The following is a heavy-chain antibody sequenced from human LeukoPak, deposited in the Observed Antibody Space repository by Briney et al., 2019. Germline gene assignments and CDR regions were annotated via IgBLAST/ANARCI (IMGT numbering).Heavy chain of an antibody. CDR2: IYTSGST. CDR3: ARDIITGGGGYFDY. V-gene: IGHV4-4*07. Sequence: PSETLSLTCTVSGGSISSYYWSWIRQPAGKGLEWIGRIYTSGSTNYNPSLKSRVTMSVDTSKNQFSLKLSSVTAADTAVYYCARDIITGGGGYFDYWGQGTLVTVSS. D-gene: IGHD7-27*01. CDR1: GGSISSYY. J-gene: IGHJ4*02.